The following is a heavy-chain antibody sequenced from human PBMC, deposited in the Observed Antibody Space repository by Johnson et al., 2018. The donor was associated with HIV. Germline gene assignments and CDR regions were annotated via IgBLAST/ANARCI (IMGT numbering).Heavy chain of an antibody. D-gene: IGHD1-1*01. CDR2: INSKTNNYAT. J-gene: IGHJ3*01. CDR1: GFTFSGSA. Sequence: VQLVESGGGLVQPGGSLKLSCTASGFTFSGSAVHWVRQASGKGLEWIGRINSKTNNYATAYAASVKDRLTISRDDSKNTAFLQLNSLKTEDTAMYFCTRLDDTNLLHAFDVWGQGAMVTVSS. V-gene: IGHV3-73*01. CDR3: TRLDDTNLLHAFDV.